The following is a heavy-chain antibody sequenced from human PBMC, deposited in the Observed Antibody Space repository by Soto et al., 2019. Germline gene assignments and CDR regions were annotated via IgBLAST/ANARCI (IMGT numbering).Heavy chain of an antibody. D-gene: IGHD3-16*02. CDR3: ARGEIIYDYIWGSFRYTVFDY. CDR1: GYTFTSSD. Sequence: QVQLVQSGVEVKKPGASVKVSCKASGYTFTSSDINWVRQATGQGLEWMGWMDPNSGNTGYAQKFQGRGTMNRNTSISTAYMELSSLRSEDTAVYYCARGEIIYDYIWGSFRYTVFDYWGQGSQVTVPS. J-gene: IGHJ4*02. V-gene: IGHV1-8*01. CDR2: MDPNSGNT.